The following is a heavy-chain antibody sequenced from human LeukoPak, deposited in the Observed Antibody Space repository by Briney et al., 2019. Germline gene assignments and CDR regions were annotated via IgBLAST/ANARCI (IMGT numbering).Heavy chain of an antibody. CDR3: ASTPIVVVPAAFDY. V-gene: IGHV4-59*12. CDR1: GGSISSYY. D-gene: IGHD2-2*01. J-gene: IGHJ4*02. CDR2: IYHSGST. Sequence: SETLSLTCTVSGGSISSYYWSWIRQPPGKGLEWIGYIYHSGSTYYNPSLKSRVTISVDRSKNQFSLKLSSVTAADTAVYYCASTPIVVVPAAFDYWGQGTLVTVSS.